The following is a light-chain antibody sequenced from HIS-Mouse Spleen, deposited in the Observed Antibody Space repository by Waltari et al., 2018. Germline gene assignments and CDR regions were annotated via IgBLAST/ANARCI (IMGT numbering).Light chain of an antibody. CDR3: QQYTNWLQT. V-gene: IGKV3-15*01. Sequence: EIVMTQSPATLSVSPGERATLSCRSSQSVSSNLAWYQQIPGQAPRLLIYGASTRATGIPARFSCSGSATEFTLTISSMQSEDFAVYCWQQYTNWLQTFGQGTKVEIK. CDR1: QSVSSN. J-gene: IGKJ1*01. CDR2: GAS.